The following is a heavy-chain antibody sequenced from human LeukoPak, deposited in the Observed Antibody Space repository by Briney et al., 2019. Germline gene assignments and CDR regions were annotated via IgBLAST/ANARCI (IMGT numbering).Heavy chain of an antibody. CDR2: IYTSGST. D-gene: IGHD7-27*01. CDR3: ARGLAGAFDI. CDR1: GGSISSGSYY. V-gene: IGHV4-61*02. J-gene: IGHJ3*02. Sequence: SETLSLTCTVSGGSISSGSYYWSWIRQPAGKGLEWIGRIYTSGSTNYNPSLKSRVTISVDTSKNQFSLKLSSVTAADTAVYYCARGLAGAFDIWGQGTMVTVSS.